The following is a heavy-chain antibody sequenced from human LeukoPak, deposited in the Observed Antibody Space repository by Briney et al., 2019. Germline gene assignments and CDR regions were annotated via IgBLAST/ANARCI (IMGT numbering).Heavy chain of an antibody. Sequence: GASVKVSCKASGYSFINYYIHWVRQAPGQGLEWMGVMNPGSDYTTYARKFQGRVTVTNDTSMSTVYMELSSLKSEDTAVYYCTKAASGSSSVNWFDPWGQGTLVTVSS. V-gene: IGHV1-46*01. CDR2: MNPGSDYT. D-gene: IGHD6-6*01. J-gene: IGHJ5*02. CDR3: TKAASGSSSVNWFDP. CDR1: GYSFINYY.